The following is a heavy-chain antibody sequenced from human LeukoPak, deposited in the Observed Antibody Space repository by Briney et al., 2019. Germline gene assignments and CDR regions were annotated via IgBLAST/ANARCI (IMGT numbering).Heavy chain of an antibody. V-gene: IGHV4-38-2*02. Sequence: SETLSLTCTVSGYSISSGYYWGWIRQPPGKGLEWIGSIYHSGSTYYNPSLKSRVTISVDTSKNQFSLKLSSVTAADTAVYYCGVAATHYYYYHMDVWGKGTTVTVSS. CDR2: IYHSGST. CDR1: GYSISSGYY. J-gene: IGHJ6*03. D-gene: IGHD2-15*01. CDR3: GVAATHYYYYHMDV.